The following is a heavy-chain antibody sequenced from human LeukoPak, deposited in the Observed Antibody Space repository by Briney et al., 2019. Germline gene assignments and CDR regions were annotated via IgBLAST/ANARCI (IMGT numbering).Heavy chain of an antibody. J-gene: IGHJ6*03. V-gene: IGHV1-18*04. CDR2: ISAYNGNT. CDR1: GYTFIGYY. CDR3: ARGDRGRLQRYYYYYMDV. Sequence: GASVKVSCKASGYTFIGYYMHWVRQAPGQGLEWMGWISAYNGNTNYAQKLQGRVTMTTDTSTSTAYMELRSLRSDDTAVYYCARGDRGRLQRYYYYYMDVWGKGTTVTVSS. D-gene: IGHD4-11*01.